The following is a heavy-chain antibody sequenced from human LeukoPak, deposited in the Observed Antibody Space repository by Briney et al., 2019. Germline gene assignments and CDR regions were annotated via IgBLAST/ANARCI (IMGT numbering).Heavy chain of an antibody. CDR2: ISWDGGST. Sequence: GGSLRLSCAASGFTFDDYTMHWVRQAPGKGLEWVSLISWDGGSTYYADSVKGRFTISRDNSKNSLYLQMNSLRTEDTALYYCAKGQTGMRNYIDYWGQGTLVTVSS. CDR3: AKGQTGMRNYIDY. J-gene: IGHJ4*02. V-gene: IGHV3-43*01. D-gene: IGHD1-7*01. CDR1: GFTFDDYT.